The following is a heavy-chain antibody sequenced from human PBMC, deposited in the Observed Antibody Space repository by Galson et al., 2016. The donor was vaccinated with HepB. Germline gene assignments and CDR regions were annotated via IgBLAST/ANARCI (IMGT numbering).Heavy chain of an antibody. D-gene: IGHD6-19*01. Sequence: LRLSCAASEFIFSNYWMTWVRQAPGKGLEWVAVIWYDGSNKYYADSVKGRFIISRDNSKNTVYLQVTSLRAEDTAMYYCARGVIGQWLSANLAYWGQGTLVTVSS. CDR2: IWYDGSNK. V-gene: IGHV3-33*08. CDR1: EFIFSNYW. CDR3: ARGVIGQWLSANLAY. J-gene: IGHJ4*02.